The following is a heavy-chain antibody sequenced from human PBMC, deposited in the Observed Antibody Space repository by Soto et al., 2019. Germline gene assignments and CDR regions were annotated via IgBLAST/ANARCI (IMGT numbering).Heavy chain of an antibody. J-gene: IGHJ5*02. Sequence: PSDTLSLTCTVSCGSISSGDYYWSWIRQHPGKGLEWIGTIYFSGTTHYNPSLKSRVTISVDTSKNQFSLNLSSVTAADTAVYYCARRDRSGFSYWLDTWGQGTLVTVSS. V-gene: IGHV4-30-4*02. CDR1: CGSISSGDYY. CDR3: ARRDRSGFSYWLDT. CDR2: IYFSGTT. D-gene: IGHD3-22*01.